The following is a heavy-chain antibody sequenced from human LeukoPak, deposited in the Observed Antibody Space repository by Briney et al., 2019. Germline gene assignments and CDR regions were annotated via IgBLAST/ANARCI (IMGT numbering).Heavy chain of an antibody. CDR3: ARDGAQGYSYGIDY. Sequence: HTGGSLRLSCAASGFTFSSYWMSWVRQAPGKGLEWVANIKQDGSEKYYVDSVKGRFTISRDNAKDSLYLQMNSLRAEDTAVYYCARDGAQGYSYGIDYWGQGTLVTVSS. CDR1: GFTFSSYW. J-gene: IGHJ4*02. V-gene: IGHV3-7*01. CDR2: IKQDGSEK. D-gene: IGHD5-18*01.